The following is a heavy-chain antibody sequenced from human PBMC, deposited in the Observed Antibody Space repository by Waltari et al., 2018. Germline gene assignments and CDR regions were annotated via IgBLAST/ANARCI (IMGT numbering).Heavy chain of an antibody. CDR2: IYTSGST. V-gene: IGHV4-61*02. J-gene: IGHJ4*02. CDR3: ARERGGEGYCSSTSCQRAMGIDY. D-gene: IGHD2-2*01. CDR1: GGSISSGSYY. Sequence: QVQLQESGPGLVKPSQTLSLTCTVSGGSISSGSYYWRWIRQPAGKGLEWIGRIYTSGSTNYNPSLKSRVTISVDTSKNQFSLKLSSVTAADTAVYYCARERGGEGYCSSTSCQRAMGIDYWGQGTLVTVSS.